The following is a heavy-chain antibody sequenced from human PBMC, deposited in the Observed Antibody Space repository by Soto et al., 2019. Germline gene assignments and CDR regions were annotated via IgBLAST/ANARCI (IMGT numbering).Heavy chain of an antibody. J-gene: IGHJ4*02. D-gene: IGHD3-22*01. CDR3: ATATYYHDSSGFYFY. CDR2: LDPDKSET. CDR1: GYSLTDLS. Sequence: QVQLVQSGAEVKKPGASVKVTCKVSGYSLTDLSIHWVRQAPAKGLEWMGGLDPDKSETVYAQKFQGRVTMTEDTSTDTDYMEVTSLRSEDTAIYYCATATYYHDSSGFYFYWGPGALVTVSS. V-gene: IGHV1-24*01.